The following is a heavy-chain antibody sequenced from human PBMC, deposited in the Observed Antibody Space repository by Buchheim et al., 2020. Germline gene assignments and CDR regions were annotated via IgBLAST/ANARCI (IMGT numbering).Heavy chain of an antibody. J-gene: IGHJ4*02. CDR3: AEDRGHVCDY. Sequence: EVQLLESGGGLVQPGGSLRLSCAASGFTFSSYAMSWVRQAPGKGLEWVSAISGSGGSKYYADSVKGRFTISRDNSKNTLYLQTNSWRAEDMSVYYWAEDRGHVCDYWGQGTL. CDR1: GFTFSSYA. D-gene: IGHD2-8*01. CDR2: ISGSGGSK. V-gene: IGHV3-23*01.